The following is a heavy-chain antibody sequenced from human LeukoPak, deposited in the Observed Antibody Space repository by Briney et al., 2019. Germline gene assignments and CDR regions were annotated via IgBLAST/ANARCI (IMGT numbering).Heavy chain of an antibody. D-gene: IGHD2-2*01. CDR3: ARDLGYYCSSTSCQSLYYFDY. CDR1: GFTFSSYS. CDR2: ISSSSSYI. J-gene: IGHJ4*02. V-gene: IGHV3-21*01. Sequence: GGSLRLSCAASGFTFSSYSMNWVRQAPGKGLEWVSSISSSSSYIYYADSVKGRFTISRDNAKNSLYLQMNSLRAEDTAVYYCARDLGYYCSSTSCQSLYYFDYWGQGTLVTVSS.